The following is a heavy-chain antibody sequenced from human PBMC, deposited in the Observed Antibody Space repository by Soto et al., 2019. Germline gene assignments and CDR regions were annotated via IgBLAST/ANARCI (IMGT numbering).Heavy chain of an antibody. CDR3: AREAVAGTGRPRIWFDP. Sequence: QVQLQESGPGLVKPSGTLSFTCAVSGGSISSSNWWSWVRQPPGKGLEWIGEIYHSGSTNYNPSLKSRVTISVDKSKNQFSLKLSSVTAADTSVYYCAREAVAGTGRPRIWFDPWGQGTLVTVSS. CDR1: GGSISSSNW. CDR2: IYHSGST. D-gene: IGHD6-19*01. V-gene: IGHV4-4*02. J-gene: IGHJ5*02.